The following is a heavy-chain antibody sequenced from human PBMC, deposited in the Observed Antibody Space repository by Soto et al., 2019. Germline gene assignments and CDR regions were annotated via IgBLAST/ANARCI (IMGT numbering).Heavy chain of an antibody. CDR2: IYYSGST. CDR3: ARLTMVRGVIVRVYYMDV. Sequence: LSLTCTVSGGSIISYYWSLIRQPPGKGLEWIGYIYYSGSTNYNPSLKSRVTISVDTSKNQFSLKLSSVTAADTAVYYCARLTMVRGVIVRVYYMDVWGKGTTVTVS. V-gene: IGHV4-59*08. J-gene: IGHJ6*03. CDR1: GGSIISYY. D-gene: IGHD3-10*01.